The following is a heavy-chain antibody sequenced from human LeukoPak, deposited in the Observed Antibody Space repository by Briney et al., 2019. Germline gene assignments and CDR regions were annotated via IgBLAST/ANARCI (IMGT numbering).Heavy chain of an antibody. D-gene: IGHD6-13*01. CDR2: IIPIFGTA. J-gene: IGHJ4*02. Sequence: SVKVSCKASGGTFSSNGISWVRQAPGQGLEWMGGIIPIFGTANYAQKFQGRVTITADESTSTAYMELSSLRSEDTAVYYCASVYSSSWYYFDYWGQGTLVTVSS. CDR3: ASVYSSSWYYFDY. V-gene: IGHV1-69*13. CDR1: GGTFSSNG.